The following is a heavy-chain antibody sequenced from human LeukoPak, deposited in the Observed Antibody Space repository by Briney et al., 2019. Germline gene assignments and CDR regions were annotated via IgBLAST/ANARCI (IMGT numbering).Heavy chain of an antibody. Sequence: GGSLRLSCAASGFTFSIYAMSWVRQAPGKGLECVSAISGSGGSTYYADSVKGRFTISRDNSKNTLYLQMNSLRAEDTAVYYCASYDFWSGSAYEYFQHWGQGTLVTVSS. D-gene: IGHD3-3*01. J-gene: IGHJ1*01. V-gene: IGHV3-23*01. CDR2: ISGSGGST. CDR1: GFTFSIYA. CDR3: ASYDFWSGSAYEYFQH.